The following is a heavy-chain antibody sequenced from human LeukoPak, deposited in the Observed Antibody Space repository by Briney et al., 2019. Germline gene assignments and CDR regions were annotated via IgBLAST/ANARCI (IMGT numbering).Heavy chain of an antibody. CDR3: ARARVRGVSFFAY. J-gene: IGHJ4*02. Sequence: GRSLRLSCEASGFTFSTYAMHWVRQAPGKGLEWVSEISYDGSNEYYADSVKGRFTISRGKSKNTLYLQMNSLTAEDSAVYNCARARVRGVSFFAYWGQGTLVTVSS. D-gene: IGHD2-21*01. V-gene: IGHV3-30*01. CDR1: GFTFSTYA. CDR2: ISYDGSNE.